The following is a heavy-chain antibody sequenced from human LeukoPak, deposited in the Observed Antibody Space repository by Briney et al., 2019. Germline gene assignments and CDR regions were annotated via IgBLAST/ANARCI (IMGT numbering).Heavy chain of an antibody. V-gene: IGHV3-21*04. CDR2: ISSGSSYI. D-gene: IGHD3-9*01. CDR1: GFTFSSYT. Sequence: GGSLRLSCAASGFTFSSYTMNWVRQAPGKGLEWVSIISSGSSYIHYADSVKGRFTISRDNAKNSLYLQMNSLRAEDTAVYYCAREAPELRYFDWLLPFDYWGQGTLVTVSS. J-gene: IGHJ4*02. CDR3: AREAPELRYFDWLLPFDY.